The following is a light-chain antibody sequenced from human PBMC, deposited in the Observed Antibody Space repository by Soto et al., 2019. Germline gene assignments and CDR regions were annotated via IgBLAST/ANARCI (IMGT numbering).Light chain of an antibody. J-gene: IGKJ1*01. Sequence: EIVLTQSPGTLSLSPGDRATLSCRASQSVSNNYLAWYQQTPGQAPRLLIYGASNRATGIPHRFSGSGSGTDFTLTISRLEPEDFAVYYCQQYGSSGTFGQGT. CDR3: QQYGSSGT. V-gene: IGKV3-20*01. CDR2: GAS. CDR1: QSVSNNY.